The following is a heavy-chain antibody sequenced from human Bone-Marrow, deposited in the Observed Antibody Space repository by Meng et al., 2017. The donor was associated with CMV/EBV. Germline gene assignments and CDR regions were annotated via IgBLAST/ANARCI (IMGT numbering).Heavy chain of an antibody. CDR2: IYYSGST. V-gene: IGHV4-59*01. CDR1: GGSISSYY. CDR3: ARGLVGTIYGHLKWFDL. Sequence: SETLSLTCTVSGGSISSYYWSWIRQPPGKGLEWIGYIYYSGSTNYNPSLKSRVTISVDTSKNQFSLKLSSVTAADTAVYYCARGLVGTIYGHLKWFDLWGQGTLVTVSS. J-gene: IGHJ5*02. D-gene: IGHD1-26*01.